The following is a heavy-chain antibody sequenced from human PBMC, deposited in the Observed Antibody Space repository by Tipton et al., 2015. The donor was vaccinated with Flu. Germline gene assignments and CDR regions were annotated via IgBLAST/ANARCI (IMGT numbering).Heavy chain of an antibody. CDR3: ARRDRSHYTPDY. J-gene: IGHJ4*02. Sequence: TLSLTCTVSGGSLSSFYWTWIRQPAGKGLEYIGRIYSSGSTNYNPSFKSRVSMSVDTSKTQFSLDLSSVTAADTAMYYCARRDRSHYTPDYWGQGTLVTVSS. CDR2: IYSSGST. D-gene: IGHD3-22*01. CDR1: GGSLSSFY. V-gene: IGHV4-4*07.